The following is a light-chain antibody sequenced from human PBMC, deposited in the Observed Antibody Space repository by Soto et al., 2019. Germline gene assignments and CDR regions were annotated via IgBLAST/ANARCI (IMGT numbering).Light chain of an antibody. CDR3: QQSYSTPIT. CDR1: QSISSY. CDR2: AAS. J-gene: IGKJ5*01. Sequence: DIQMTQSPSSLSASVGDRVTITCRASQSISSYLNWYQQKPGKAPKLLIYAASSLQSGVPSRFSGSGSWTDFTLTISSLQPEDFATYSCQQSYSTPITFGQRTRLEIK. V-gene: IGKV1-39*01.